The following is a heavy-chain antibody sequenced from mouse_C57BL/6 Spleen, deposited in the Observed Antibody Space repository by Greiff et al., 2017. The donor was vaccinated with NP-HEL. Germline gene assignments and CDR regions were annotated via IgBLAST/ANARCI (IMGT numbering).Heavy chain of an antibody. CDR1: GYTFTDYY. CDR3: ARSGNYLGY. CDR2: INPNNGGT. J-gene: IGHJ2*01. V-gene: IGHV1-26*01. Sequence: EVQLQQSGPELVKPGASVKISCKASGYTFTDYYMNWVKQSHGKSLEWIGDINPNNGGTSYNQKFKGKATLTVDKSSSTAYMELRSLTSEDSAVYYCARSGNYLGYWGQGTTLTVSA. D-gene: IGHD4-1*01.